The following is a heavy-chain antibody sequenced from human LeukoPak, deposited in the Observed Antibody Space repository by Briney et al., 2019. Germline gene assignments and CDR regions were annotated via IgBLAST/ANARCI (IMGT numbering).Heavy chain of an antibody. D-gene: IGHD6-13*01. V-gene: IGHV5-51*01. CDR2: IYPGDSDT. CDR3: ARQYSSSWFGDPIRFDP. Sequence: GESLKISCKGSGYSFTSYWIGWVRQMPGKGLECMGIIYPGDSDTRYSPSFQGQVTISADKSVSTAYLQWSSLKASDTAMYYCARQYSSSWFGDPIRFDPWGQGTLVTVSS. CDR1: GYSFTSYW. J-gene: IGHJ5*02.